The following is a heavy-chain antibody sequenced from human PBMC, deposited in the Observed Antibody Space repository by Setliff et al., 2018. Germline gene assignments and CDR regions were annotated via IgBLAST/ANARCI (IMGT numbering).Heavy chain of an antibody. D-gene: IGHD5-18*01. Sequence: GRSVRLYCAASGVTFNNYDMAWVRQAPGKGLEWVSDISWNGGRTNYADSVKGRFTISRDHAKNFLYLQMNRLRGDDTAFYDCARDGGTAMVKTYYYSLDVWGQGTTVTVSS. CDR2: ISWNGGRT. J-gene: IGHJ6*02. V-gene: IGHV3-20*01. CDR1: GVTFNNYD. CDR3: ARDGGTAMVKTYYYSLDV.